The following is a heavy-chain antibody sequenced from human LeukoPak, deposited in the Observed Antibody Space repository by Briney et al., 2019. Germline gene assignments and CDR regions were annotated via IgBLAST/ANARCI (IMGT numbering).Heavy chain of an antibody. CDR1: GYIFTTYW. Sequence: RGESLKISCKGSGYIFTTYWIAWVRLMPGKGLEWMGIIYPGDSDARYSPSFQGQVTISVDKSITTAYLQWSSLKASDTAIYYCARHLFSSGYFHLDYWGQGTLVTVSS. CDR2: IYPGDSDA. D-gene: IGHD5-12*01. V-gene: IGHV5-51*01. CDR3: ARHLFSSGYFHLDY. J-gene: IGHJ4*02.